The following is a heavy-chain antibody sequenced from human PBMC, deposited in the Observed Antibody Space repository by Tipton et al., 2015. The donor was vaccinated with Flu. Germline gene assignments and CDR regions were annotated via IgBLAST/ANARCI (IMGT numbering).Heavy chain of an antibody. CDR3: TRHANYGSRRRYYFDQ. D-gene: IGHD3-10*01. CDR1: GYFISSGYY. J-gene: IGHJ4*02. V-gene: IGHV4-38-2*01. CDR2: IFHSGDT. Sequence: LRLSCDVSGYFISSGYYWGWFRQPPGKGLEWIGSIFHSGDTLYNPSLKRRVTVSVDTLKNQFSLKVTSVTAADRALYYCTRHANYGSRRRYYFDQWGQG.